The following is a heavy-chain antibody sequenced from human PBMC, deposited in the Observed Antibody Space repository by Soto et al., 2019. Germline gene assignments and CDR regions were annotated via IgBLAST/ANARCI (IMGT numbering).Heavy chain of an antibody. V-gene: IGHV3-13*01. CDR1: GFTFSSYD. D-gene: IGHD3-3*01. J-gene: IGHJ6*02. CDR3: ARGLRFLEWLDYGMDV. CDR2: IGTAGDT. Sequence: GGSLRLSCAASGFTFSSYDMHWVRQATGKGLEWVSAIGTAGDTYYPGSVKGRLTISRENAKNSLYLQMNSLRAGDTAVYYCARGLRFLEWLDYGMDVWGQGTTVTVSS.